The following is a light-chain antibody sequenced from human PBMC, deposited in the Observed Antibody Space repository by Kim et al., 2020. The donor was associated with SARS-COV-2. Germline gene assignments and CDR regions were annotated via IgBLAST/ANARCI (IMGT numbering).Light chain of an antibody. CDR2: GAS. CDR1: QGVSTN. CDR3: QQYKNWPPLT. V-gene: IGKV3-15*01. J-gene: IGKJ4*01. Sequence: EIVMTQSPATLSVSPGERATLSCRASQGVSTNLAWYQQKPGQAPRLLIYGASTRATGIPARFSGSGSGTEFTLTISSLQSEDFAVYYCQQYKNWPPLTFGGGKKVE.